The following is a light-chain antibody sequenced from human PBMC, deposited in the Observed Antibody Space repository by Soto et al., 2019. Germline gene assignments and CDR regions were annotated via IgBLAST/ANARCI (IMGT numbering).Light chain of an antibody. J-gene: IGKJ1*01. CDR3: LKDYQYPVT. CDR1: QAIKSN. CDR2: AAS. Sequence: AIQMTQSPSSLSASVGDRVTITCRASQAIKSNLGWYQQKPGKAPKLMIYAASSLQSGFPSTFSASGSGTEFTLPTSYLQPEDFATYYCLKDYQYPVTFGQGTKVEIK. V-gene: IGKV1-6*01.